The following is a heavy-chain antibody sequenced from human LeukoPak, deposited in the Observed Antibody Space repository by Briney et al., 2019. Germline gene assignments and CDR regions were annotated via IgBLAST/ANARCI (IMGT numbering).Heavy chain of an antibody. D-gene: IGHD1-26*01. CDR2: IIPIFGTA. V-gene: IGHV1-69*06. CDR3: ARDNSVGDNAWWFDP. CDR1: GGTFSSYA. J-gene: IGHJ5*02. Sequence: SVKVSCKASGGTFSSYAISWVRQAPGQGLEWMGGIIPIFGTANYAQKFQGRVTITADKSTSTAYMELSSLRSEDTAVYYCARDNSVGDNAWWFDPWGQGTLVTVSS.